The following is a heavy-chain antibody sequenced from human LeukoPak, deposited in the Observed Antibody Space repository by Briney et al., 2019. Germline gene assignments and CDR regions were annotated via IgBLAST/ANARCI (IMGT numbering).Heavy chain of an antibody. V-gene: IGHV4-39*01. CDR1: GGSISSSSYY. J-gene: IGHJ5*02. CDR3: VRHDALTPNWFDP. CDR2: IYYSGNT. D-gene: IGHD2-2*01. Sequence: SETLSLTCTVSGGSISSSSYYWDWIRQPPGKELEWIGSIYYSGNTYYNPSLESRVTISIDTSKNQFSLKLSSVTATDTAVYYCVRHDALTPNWFDPWGQGNLVTVSS.